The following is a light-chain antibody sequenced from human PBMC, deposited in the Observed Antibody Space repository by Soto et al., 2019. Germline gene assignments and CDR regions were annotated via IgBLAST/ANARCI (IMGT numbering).Light chain of an antibody. V-gene: IGKV1-39*01. CDR3: QQTYATAFT. CDR2: SAS. CDR1: QSILAY. J-gene: IGKJ2*01. Sequence: IQMTQSPSSLSASVGGRVTITCRASQSILAYLNWYQVKLGKPPRLLIFSASNLQSGVPPRFNGSGSGTDFALTIGGVEPEDAATYYCQQTYATAFTFGQGTNL.